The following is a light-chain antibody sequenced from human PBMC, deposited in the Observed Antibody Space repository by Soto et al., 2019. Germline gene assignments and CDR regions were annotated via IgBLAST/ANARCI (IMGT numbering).Light chain of an antibody. CDR2: EVN. J-gene: IGLJ1*01. CDR1: GIDVGGYDY. CDR3: SSYSISTAYL. Sequence: SVLTQPASVSGSPGQSITISCTGTGIDVGGYDYVSWYQLHPGKAPKLMVFEVNNRPSGVSYRFSGSKSGNTASLTISGLQAEDGADYFCSSYSISTAYLFGTGTKVTVL. V-gene: IGLV2-14*01.